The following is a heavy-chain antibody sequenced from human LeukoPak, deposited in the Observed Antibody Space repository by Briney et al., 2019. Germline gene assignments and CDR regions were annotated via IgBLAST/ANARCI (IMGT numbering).Heavy chain of an antibody. V-gene: IGHV3-21*01. Sequence: PGGSLRLSCAASGFTFSSNSLNWVRQAPGKGLEWVSSISRSSAYIYYADSVKGRFTISRDNAENSLYLQMNSLRAEDTAVYHCARSTYRITMSSDYWGQGTLVTVSS. CDR3: ARSTYRITMSSDY. CDR1: GFTFSSNS. CDR2: ISRSSAYI. D-gene: IGHD3-10*02. J-gene: IGHJ4*02.